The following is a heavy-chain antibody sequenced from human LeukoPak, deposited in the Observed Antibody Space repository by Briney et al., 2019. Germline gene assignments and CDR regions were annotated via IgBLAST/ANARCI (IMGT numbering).Heavy chain of an antibody. CDR1: GFTFSSYD. Sequence: GGSLRLSCAASGFTFSSYDMHWVRQATGKGLEWVSAIGTAGDTYYPGSVKGRFTISRENAKNSLYLQMNSLRAEDTAVYYCARDLSYYDSSGYSYYGMDVWGQGTMVTVSS. D-gene: IGHD3-22*01. V-gene: IGHV3-13*01. CDR3: ARDLSYYDSSGYSYYGMDV. CDR2: IGTAGDT. J-gene: IGHJ6*02.